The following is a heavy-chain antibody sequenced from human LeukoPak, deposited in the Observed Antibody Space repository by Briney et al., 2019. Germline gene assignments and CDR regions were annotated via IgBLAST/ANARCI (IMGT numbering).Heavy chain of an antibody. CDR3: ARDLWFGELSPYNRFDP. V-gene: IGHV3-21*01. CDR1: GFTFSSYS. Sequence: GGSLRLSCAASGFTFSSYSMNWVRQAPGKGLEWVSSISSSSSYIYYADSVKGRFTISRDNAKNSLYLQMNSLRAEDTAVYYCARDLWFGELSPYNRFDPWGQGTLVTVPS. CDR2: ISSSSSYI. D-gene: IGHD3-10*01. J-gene: IGHJ5*02.